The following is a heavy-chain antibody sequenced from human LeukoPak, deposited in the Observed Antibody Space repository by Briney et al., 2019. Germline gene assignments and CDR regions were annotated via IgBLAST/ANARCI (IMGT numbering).Heavy chain of an antibody. CDR2: IYTSGST. Sequence: SETLSLTCTVSGGSISSGSYYWSWIRQPAGKGLEWIGRIYTSGSTNYNPSLKSRVTISVDTSKNQFSLNLSSVTAADTAVFYCARTYRGYCSGGSCYSSIYYHYMDVWGKGTTVTVSS. D-gene: IGHD2-15*01. CDR1: GGSISSGSYY. J-gene: IGHJ6*03. V-gene: IGHV4-61*02. CDR3: ARTYRGYCSGGSCYSSIYYHYMDV.